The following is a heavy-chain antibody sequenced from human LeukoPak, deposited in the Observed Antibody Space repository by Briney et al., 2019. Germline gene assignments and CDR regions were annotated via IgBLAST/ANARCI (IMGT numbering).Heavy chain of an antibody. V-gene: IGHV3-9*01. Sequence: GGSLRLSCAASGFTFDDYAMHWVRQAPGKGLEWVSGISWNSGSIGYADSVKGRFTISRDNAKNSLYLQMNSLRAEDTALYHCAKETGWDAFDIWGQGTMVTVSS. CDR3: AKETGWDAFDI. CDR1: GFTFDDYA. CDR2: ISWNSGSI. J-gene: IGHJ3*02.